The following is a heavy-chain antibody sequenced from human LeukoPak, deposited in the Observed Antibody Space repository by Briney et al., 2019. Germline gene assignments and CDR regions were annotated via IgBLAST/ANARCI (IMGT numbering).Heavy chain of an antibody. V-gene: IGHV3-23*01. CDR1: GFTFSSYG. J-gene: IGHJ5*02. Sequence: GGSLRPSCAASGFTFSSYGMSWVRQAPGKGLEWVSAISGSGGSTYYADSVKGRFTISRDNSKNTLYLQMNSLRAEDTPVYYCAKHPVPGYSSSWFDPWGQGTLLTVSS. CDR2: ISGSGGST. CDR3: AKHPVPGYSSSWFDP. D-gene: IGHD6-13*01.